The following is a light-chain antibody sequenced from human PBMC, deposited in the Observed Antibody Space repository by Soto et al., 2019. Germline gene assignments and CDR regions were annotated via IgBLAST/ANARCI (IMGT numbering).Light chain of an antibody. CDR1: QNINSW. J-gene: IGKJ5*01. V-gene: IGKV1-5*01. CDR3: QQRSNWRSIT. Sequence: DIQMTPSPSTLAASIWDRVTITCQGSQNINSWIAWYQQKPGKAPKFLIYGASTLESGVPSRFSGSGSGTDFTLTISSLQPEDFAVYYCQQRSNWRSITFGQGTRLETK. CDR2: GAS.